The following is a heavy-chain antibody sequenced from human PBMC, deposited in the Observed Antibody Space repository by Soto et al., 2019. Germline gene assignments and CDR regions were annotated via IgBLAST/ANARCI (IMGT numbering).Heavy chain of an antibody. Sequence: GGSLRLSCAASGFTFSSYAMSWVRQAPGKGLEWVSAISGSGGSTYYADSVKGRLTISRDNSKNTLYLQMNRLRAEDTAVYYCAKAPYSSSWYYFDYWGQGTLVTVSS. CDR1: GFTFSSYA. V-gene: IGHV3-23*01. CDR3: AKAPYSSSWYYFDY. D-gene: IGHD6-13*01. CDR2: ISGSGGST. J-gene: IGHJ4*02.